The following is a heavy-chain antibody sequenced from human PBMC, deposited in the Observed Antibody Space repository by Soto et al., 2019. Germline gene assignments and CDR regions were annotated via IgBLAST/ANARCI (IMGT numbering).Heavy chain of an antibody. CDR1: GFTFSSYA. Sequence: GGSLRLSCSASGFTFSSYAMHWVRQAPGKGLEYVSAISSNGGSTYYADSVKGRFTISRDNSKNTLYLQMSSLRAEDTAVYYCVKDYCSSTSCYTWYYYYGMDVCGQGTTVTVSS. V-gene: IGHV3-64D*06. CDR2: ISSNGGST. D-gene: IGHD2-2*02. J-gene: IGHJ6*02. CDR3: VKDYCSSTSCYTWYYYYGMDV.